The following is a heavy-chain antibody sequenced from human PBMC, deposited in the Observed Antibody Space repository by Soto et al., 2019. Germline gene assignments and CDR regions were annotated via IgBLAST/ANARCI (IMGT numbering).Heavy chain of an antibody. V-gene: IGHV1-69*13. CDR1: GGTFSSYA. J-gene: IGHJ6*02. CDR2: IIPIFGTA. D-gene: IGHD3-22*01. CDR3: AREHDSSGYYYGGHGMDV. Sequence: SVKVSCKASGGTFSSYAISWVRQAPGQGLEWMGGIIPIFGTANYAQKFQGRVTITADESTSTAYMELSSLRSEDTAVYYCAREHDSSGYYYGGHGMDVWGQGTTVTVSS.